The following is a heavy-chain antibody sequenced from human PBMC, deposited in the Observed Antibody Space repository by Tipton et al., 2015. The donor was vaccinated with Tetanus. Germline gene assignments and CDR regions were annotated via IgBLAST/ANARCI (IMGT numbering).Heavy chain of an antibody. Sequence: TLSLTCTVSGGPISSYYWSWIRQPPGKGLEWIGYIYYSGSTNYNPSLKSRVTISVDTSKNQFSLKLSSVTAADTAVYYCARGTGDYWGQGTLVTVPS. V-gene: IGHV4-59*01. CDR1: GGPISSYY. J-gene: IGHJ4*02. CDR3: ARGTGDY. CDR2: IYYSGST. D-gene: IGHD1-14*01.